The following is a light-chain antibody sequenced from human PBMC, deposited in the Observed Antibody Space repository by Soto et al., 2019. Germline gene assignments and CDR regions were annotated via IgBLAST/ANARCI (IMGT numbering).Light chain of an antibody. CDR2: GAS. V-gene: IGKV3D-20*02. CDR3: QQRSNWPPIT. CDR1: QSVSNY. J-gene: IGKJ5*01. Sequence: EIVLTQSPGTLSLSPGERATLSCRARQSVSNYLAWYQQKPGQAPRLLIYGASSRATGIPDRFSGSGSGTDFTLTISRLEPEDFAVYYCQQRSNWPPITFGQGTRLEIK.